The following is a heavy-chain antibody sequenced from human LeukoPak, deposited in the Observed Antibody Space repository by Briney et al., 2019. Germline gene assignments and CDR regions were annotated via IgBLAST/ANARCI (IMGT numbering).Heavy chain of an antibody. D-gene: IGHD2-15*01. Sequence: GESLKISCQGSGYSFTTYWIAWVRQMPGKGLEWMGIIYHGDSETRYSPSFQGQVTISADKSISTAYLQWSSLKASDTAMYYCARRYCSAGSCYSGGWFDPWGQGTLVTVSS. CDR2: IYHGDSET. J-gene: IGHJ5*02. V-gene: IGHV5-51*01. CDR3: ARRYCSAGSCYSGGWFDP. CDR1: GYSFTTYW.